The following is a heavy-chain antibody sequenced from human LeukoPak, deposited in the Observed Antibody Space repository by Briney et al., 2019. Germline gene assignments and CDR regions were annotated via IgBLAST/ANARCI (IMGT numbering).Heavy chain of an antibody. CDR2: ISHDGSNK. CDR3: ARSAEIYSNSFDY. V-gene: IGHV3-30*06. D-gene: IGHD2-2*01. Sequence: PGGSLRLSCVASGFTFSGNGMHWVRQAPGKGLEWVALISHDGSNKYYTESVKDRFTISRDSSKNTLYLQMNSLRAEDTAVYYCARSAEIYSNSFDYWGQGTPVTVSS. CDR1: GFTFSGNG. J-gene: IGHJ4*02.